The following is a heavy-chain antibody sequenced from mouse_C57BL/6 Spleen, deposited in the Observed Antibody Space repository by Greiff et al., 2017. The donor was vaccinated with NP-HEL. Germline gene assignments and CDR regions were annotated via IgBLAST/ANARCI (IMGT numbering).Heavy chain of an antibody. CDR3: ARGYYGSSYEVDWYFDV. CDR1: GYAFSSSW. Sequence: QVQLKQSGPELVKPGASVKISCKASGYAFSSSWMNWVKQRPGKGLEWIGRIYPGDGDTNYNGKFKGKATLTADKSSSTAYMQLSSLTSEDSAVYFCARGYYGSSYEVDWYFDVWGTGTTVTVSS. J-gene: IGHJ1*03. V-gene: IGHV1-82*01. D-gene: IGHD1-1*01. CDR2: IYPGDGDT.